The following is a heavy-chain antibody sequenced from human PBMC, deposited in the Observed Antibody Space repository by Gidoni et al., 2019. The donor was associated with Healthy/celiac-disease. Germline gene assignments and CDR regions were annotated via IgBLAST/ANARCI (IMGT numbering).Heavy chain of an antibody. J-gene: IGHJ6*02. CDR3: ARGYDILTGYSSDMDV. CDR1: GFTFSSYS. Sequence: EVQLVESGGGLVKPGGSLRLSCAASGFTFSSYSMNWVRQAPGKGLEWVSSISSSSSYIYYADSVKGRFTISRDNAKNSLYLQMNSLRAEDTAVYYCARGYDILTGYSSDMDVWGQGTTVTVSS. D-gene: IGHD3-9*01. CDR2: ISSSSSYI. V-gene: IGHV3-21*01.